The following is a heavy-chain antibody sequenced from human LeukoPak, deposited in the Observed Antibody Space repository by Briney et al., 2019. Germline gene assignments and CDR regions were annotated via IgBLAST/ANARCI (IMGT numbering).Heavy chain of an antibody. V-gene: IGHV4-38-2*02. J-gene: IGHJ5*02. Sequence: SETLSLTCTVSGYSISSGYYWGWIRQPPGKGLEWIGSIYHSGSTYYNPSLKSRVTISVDTSKNQFSLKLSSVTAADTAVYYCARGDILTAYYGTWFDPWGQGTLVTVSS. CDR1: GYSISSGYY. D-gene: IGHD3-9*01. CDR3: ARGDILTAYYGTWFDP. CDR2: IYHSGST.